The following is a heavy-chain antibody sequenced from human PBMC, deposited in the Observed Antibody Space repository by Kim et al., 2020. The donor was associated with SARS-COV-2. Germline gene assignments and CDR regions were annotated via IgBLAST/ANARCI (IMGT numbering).Heavy chain of an antibody. CDR2: IYSGGST. D-gene: IGHD6-13*01. V-gene: IGHV3-66*01. J-gene: IGHJ2*01. Sequence: GGSLRLSCAASGFTVSSNYMSWVRQAPGKGLEWVSVIYSGGSTYYADSLKGRFTISRDNSKNTVYLQMNSLRAGDTAFYYCARGRYSSSWYFDLWGRGTLVTVSS. CDR3: ARGRYSSSWYFDL. CDR1: GFTVSSNY.